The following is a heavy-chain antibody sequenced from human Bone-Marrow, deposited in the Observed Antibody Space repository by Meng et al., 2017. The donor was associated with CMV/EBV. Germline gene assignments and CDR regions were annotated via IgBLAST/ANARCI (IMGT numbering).Heavy chain of an antibody. Sequence: GESLKISCAASGFAFSSYALHWVRRAPGKGLEWVSAIGTGGDTYYADSVMGRFTISRDNAKKSLYLHMNSLIAEDMAVYYCARDRPQWRYYDFWSGHYTEYYFDYWGQGTLVTVSS. D-gene: IGHD3-3*01. CDR2: IGTGGDT. CDR1: GFAFSSYA. CDR3: ARDRPQWRYYDFWSGHYTEYYFDY. V-gene: IGHV3-47*01. J-gene: IGHJ4*02.